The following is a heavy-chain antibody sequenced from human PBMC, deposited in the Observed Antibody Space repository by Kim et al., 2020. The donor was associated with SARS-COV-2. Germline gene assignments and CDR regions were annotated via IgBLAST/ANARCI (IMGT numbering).Heavy chain of an antibody. CDR3: ASSRGSWYDPDFQA. Sequence: SQTLSLTCAISGDSVSSKSLAWNWIRQSPSRGLEWLGRTYFRTQWLTDFAPSVKGRITINADTSKNQFSLQLNSVTPEDTALYYCASSRGSWYDPDFQAWGQGTLVNVSS. CDR2: TYFRTQWLT. V-gene: IGHV6-1*01. CDR1: GDSVSSKSLA. J-gene: IGHJ1*01. D-gene: IGHD6-13*01.